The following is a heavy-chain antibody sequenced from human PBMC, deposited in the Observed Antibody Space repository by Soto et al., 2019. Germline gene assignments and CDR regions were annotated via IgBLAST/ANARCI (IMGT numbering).Heavy chain of an antibody. D-gene: IGHD1-26*01. CDR2: IIPIFGTA. Sequence: SVKVSCKASGGTFSSYAISWVRQAPGQGLEWMGGIIPIFGTANYAQKFQGRVTITADESTSTAHMELSSLRSEDTAVYYCARSWVGATEEYYYYGIDVWGQGTTVTVSS. CDR3: ARSWVGATEEYYYYGIDV. CDR1: GGTFSSYA. J-gene: IGHJ6*02. V-gene: IGHV1-69*13.